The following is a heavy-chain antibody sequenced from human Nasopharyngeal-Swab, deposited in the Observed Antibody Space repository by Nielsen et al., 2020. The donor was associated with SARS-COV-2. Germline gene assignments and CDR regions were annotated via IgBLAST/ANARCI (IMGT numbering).Heavy chain of an antibody. Sequence: SETLSLTCAVSGGSISRYYWSWIRQPPGKGLEWIGYIYYSGSTNYNPSLKSRVTISVDTSKNQFSLKLSSVTAADTAVYYCARGSLGIFGVVRSMGDWGQGTLVTVSS. CDR2: IYYSGST. V-gene: IGHV4-59*08. J-gene: IGHJ4*02. CDR1: GGSISRYY. D-gene: IGHD3-3*01. CDR3: ARGSLGIFGVVRSMGD.